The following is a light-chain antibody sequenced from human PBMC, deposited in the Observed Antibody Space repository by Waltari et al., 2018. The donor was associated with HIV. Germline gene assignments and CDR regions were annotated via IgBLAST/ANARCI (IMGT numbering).Light chain of an antibody. CDR3: AAWDDSLSGPV. Sequence: QSVLTQPPSASGTPGQRVTISCSGSTSNIGSNYVYWYQHLPGTAPKLLIYRNNQWPSGVPDRFSGSKSGTSASLAISGLRSEDEADYFCAAWDDSLSGPVFGGGTKLTVL. CDR2: RNN. J-gene: IGLJ3*02. V-gene: IGLV1-47*01. CDR1: TSNIGSNY.